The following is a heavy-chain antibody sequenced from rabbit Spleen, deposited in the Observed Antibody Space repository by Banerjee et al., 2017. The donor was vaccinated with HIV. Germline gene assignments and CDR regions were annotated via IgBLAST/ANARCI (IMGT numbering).Heavy chain of an antibody. Sequence: QEQLVESGGGLVQPEGSLTLTCKASGVSFSGSSYMCWVRQAPGKGLEWIACIDAGSSGFTYFASWAKGRFTISKTSSTTVTLQMTSLTAADTATYFCARDTSSSFSSYGMALWGPGTLVTVS. CDR2: IDAGSSGFT. D-gene: IGHD1-1*01. V-gene: IGHV1S45*01. CDR3: ARDTSSSFSSYGMAL. CDR1: GVSFSGSSY. J-gene: IGHJ6*01.